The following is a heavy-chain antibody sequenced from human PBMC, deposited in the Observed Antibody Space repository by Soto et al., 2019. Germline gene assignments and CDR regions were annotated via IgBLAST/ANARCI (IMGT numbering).Heavy chain of an antibody. D-gene: IGHD3-3*01. V-gene: IGHV4-34*01. CDR1: VGSFNGYY. J-gene: IGHJ5*02. Sequence: ETLYLTCAVYVGSFNGYYWNWIREPPGKGLEWIGEINHTGGTHYNPSLKSRVTMSVDTSKNQFSLRLSSVTAADTAIYYCATRITVFGLLIPPFDPWGQGTQVTVSS. CDR3: ATRITVFGLLIPPFDP. CDR2: INHTGGT.